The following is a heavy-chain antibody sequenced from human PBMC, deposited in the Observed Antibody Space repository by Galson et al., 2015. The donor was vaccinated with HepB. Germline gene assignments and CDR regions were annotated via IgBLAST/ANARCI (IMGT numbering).Heavy chain of an antibody. V-gene: IGHV3-30*03. J-gene: IGHJ6*02. D-gene: IGHD1/OR15-1a*01. Sequence: SLRLSCAASGFTFSTYGLHWVRQAPVKGLEWVAAISYEGGYKLYGDSVKGRFTISRDNSKNTLYLQMNSLRAEDTAVYYCARDLRGEQDYGMDVWGQGTTVTVSS. CDR3: ARDLRGEQDYGMDV. CDR1: GFTFSTYG. CDR2: ISYEGGYK.